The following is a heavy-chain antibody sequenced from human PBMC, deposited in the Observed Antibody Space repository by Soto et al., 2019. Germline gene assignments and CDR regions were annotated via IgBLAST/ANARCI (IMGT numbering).Heavy chain of an antibody. CDR3: AKDGHYYDFWSGYYGDGMDV. V-gene: IGHV3-30*18. CDR1: GFTFSSYG. CDR2: ISYDGSNK. Sequence: QPGGSLRLSCAASGFTFSSYGMHWVRQAPGKGLEWVAVISYDGSNKYYADSVKGRFTISRDNSKDTLYLQMNSLRAEDTAVYYCAKDGHYYDFWSGYYGDGMDVWGQGTTVTVSS. J-gene: IGHJ6*02. D-gene: IGHD3-3*01.